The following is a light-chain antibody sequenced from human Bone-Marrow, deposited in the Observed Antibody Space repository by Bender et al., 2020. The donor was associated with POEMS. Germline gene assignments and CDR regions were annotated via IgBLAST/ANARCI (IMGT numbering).Light chain of an antibody. CDR1: SSDVGDFNY. Sequence: QSALTQPRSVSGSPGQSVTISCTGTSSDVGDFNYVSWYQCHPGKAPKLMIYDVINRPSGVSNRFSGSKSGNTASLTISGLQAEDEADYYCSSYTSSSTWVFGGGTKLTVL. J-gene: IGLJ3*02. CDR3: SSYTSSSTWV. V-gene: IGLV2-14*03. CDR2: DVI.